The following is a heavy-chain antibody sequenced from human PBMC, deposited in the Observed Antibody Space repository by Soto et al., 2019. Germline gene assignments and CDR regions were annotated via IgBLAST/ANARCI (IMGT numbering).Heavy chain of an antibody. CDR2: ISWNSGSI. J-gene: IGHJ2*01. D-gene: IGHD6-6*01. CDR1: GFTFDDYA. V-gene: IGHV3-9*01. Sequence: EVQLVESGGGLVQPGRSLRLSCAASGFTFDDYAMHWVRQAPGKGLEWVSGISWNSGSIGYADSVKGRFTISRDNAKNSLYLQMNSLRAEDTALYYCALLDGSLEYSSSSLGYFDLWGRGTLVTVSS. CDR3: ALLDGSLEYSSSSLGYFDL.